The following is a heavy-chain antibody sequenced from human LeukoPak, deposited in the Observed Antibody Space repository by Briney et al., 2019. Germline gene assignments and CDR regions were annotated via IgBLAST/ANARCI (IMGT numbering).Heavy chain of an antibody. Sequence: GGSLRLSCAASGFTFSSYEMKGVGQAPGKGLEGVSYISSSGSTIYYADSVKGRFTISRDNTKISLYLQMNSLRAEDTAVYYCARDLYAFDIWGQGTMVTVSS. V-gene: IGHV3-48*03. CDR3: ARDLYAFDI. CDR1: GFTFSSYE. D-gene: IGHD2/OR15-2a*01. CDR2: ISSSGSTI. J-gene: IGHJ3*02.